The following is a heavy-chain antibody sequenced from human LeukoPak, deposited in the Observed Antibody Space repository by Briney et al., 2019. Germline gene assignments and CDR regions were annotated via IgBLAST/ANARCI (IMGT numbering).Heavy chain of an antibody. V-gene: IGHV3-9*01. D-gene: IGHD3-9*01. CDR2: ISWNSGSI. Sequence: GGSLRLSCAASGFTFDDYAMHWVRQAPGKGLEGFSGISWNSGSIGYADSVKGRFTISRDNAKNSLYLQMNSLRAEDTALYYCAKDPRAYYDILTGYYDYWGQGTLVTVSS. CDR3: AKDPRAYYDILTGYYDY. CDR1: GFTFDDYA. J-gene: IGHJ4*02.